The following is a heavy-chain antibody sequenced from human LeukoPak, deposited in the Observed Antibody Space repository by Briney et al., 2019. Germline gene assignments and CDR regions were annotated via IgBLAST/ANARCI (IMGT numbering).Heavy chain of an antibody. CDR2: ITSSSIYK. CDR3: ARDGITMRILEY. Sequence: GGSLRLSCSVSGFTFINYAMNWVRQAPGKGLEWVSSITSSSIYKYYADSMKGRFTISRDNAKNSLYLQMDSLRAEDTAVYYCARDGITMRILEYWGQGTLVTVSS. CDR1: GFTFINYA. V-gene: IGHV3-21*01. J-gene: IGHJ4*02. D-gene: IGHD3-10*01.